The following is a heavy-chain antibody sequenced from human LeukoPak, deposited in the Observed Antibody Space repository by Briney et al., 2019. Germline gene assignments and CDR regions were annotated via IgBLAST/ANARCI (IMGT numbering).Heavy chain of an antibody. CDR2: IYYSGST. CDR3: ATGSGEGDWFDP. CDR1: GGSISSSSYY. J-gene: IGHJ5*02. Sequence: PSETLSLTCTVSGGSISSSSYYWSWIRQPPGKGLEWIGYIYYSGSTNYNPSLKSRVTISVDTSKNQFSLKLSSVTAADTAVYYCATGSGEGDWFDPWGQGTLVTVSS. V-gene: IGHV4-61*01. D-gene: IGHD6-19*01.